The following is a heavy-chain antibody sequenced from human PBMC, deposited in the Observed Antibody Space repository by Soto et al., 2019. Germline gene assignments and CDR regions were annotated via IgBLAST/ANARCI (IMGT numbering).Heavy chain of an antibody. CDR1: GGSISSYY. J-gene: IGHJ3*02. V-gene: IGHV4-59*01. CDR2: IYYSGST. Sequence: QVQLQESGPGLVKPSETLSLTCTVSGGSISSYYWSWIRQPPGKGLEGIGYIYYSGSTNYNPSLKSRVTISVDTSKNQFSLKLSSVTAADTAVYYCARDLDTTVTISYMGAFDIWGQGTMVTVSS. D-gene: IGHD4-4*01. CDR3: ARDLDTTVTISYMGAFDI.